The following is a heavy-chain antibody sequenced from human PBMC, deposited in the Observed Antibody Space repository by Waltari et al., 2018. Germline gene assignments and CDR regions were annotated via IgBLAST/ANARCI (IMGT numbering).Heavy chain of an antibody. V-gene: IGHV3-30-3*01. CDR1: GFTFSSYA. CDR3: ARARWSFAGWFDP. D-gene: IGHD3-10*01. J-gene: IGHJ5*02. CDR2: ISYDGSNK. Sequence: QVQLVESGGGVVQPGRSLRLSCAASGFTFSSYAMHWVRPAPGKGLEWVAVISYDGSNKYYADSVKGRFTISRDNSKNTLYLQMNSLRAEDTAVYYCARARWSFAGWFDPWGQGTLVTVSS.